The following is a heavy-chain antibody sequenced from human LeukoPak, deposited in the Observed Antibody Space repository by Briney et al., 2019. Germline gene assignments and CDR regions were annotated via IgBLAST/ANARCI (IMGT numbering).Heavy chain of an antibody. CDR1: GVSLRGYY. Sequence: SETLSLTCAVYGVSLRGYYWSWIRQSPEKGLEWIGEVNHEGDSIYSPSLKSRLTVSVDMSKNQFSLNLRSVTAADTAVYFCARGRNYVSDYYFDVWGKGTTVIVSS. J-gene: IGHJ6*03. V-gene: IGHV4-34*01. CDR3: ARGRNYVSDYYFDV. CDR2: VNHEGDS. D-gene: IGHD1-7*01.